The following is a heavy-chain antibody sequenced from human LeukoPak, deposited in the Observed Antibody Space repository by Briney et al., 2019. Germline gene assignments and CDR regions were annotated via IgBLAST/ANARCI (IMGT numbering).Heavy chain of an antibody. CDR3: AKSEQTGSYNFDAFDI. Sequence: GGSLRLSCAASGFTFSDYYMSWIRQAPGKGLEWVSYISSSGTTIYYADSVKGRFTISRDSAKNSLHLQMNSLRAEDTAVYYCAKSEQTGSYNFDAFDIWGQGTMVTVSS. CDR2: ISSSGTTI. J-gene: IGHJ3*02. CDR1: GFTFSDYY. V-gene: IGHV3-11*04. D-gene: IGHD1-1*01.